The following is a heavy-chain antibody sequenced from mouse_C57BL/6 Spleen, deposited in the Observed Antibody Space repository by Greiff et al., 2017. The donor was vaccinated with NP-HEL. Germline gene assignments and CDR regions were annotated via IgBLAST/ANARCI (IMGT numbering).Heavy chain of an antibody. CDR2: ISDGGSYT. D-gene: IGHD2-5*01. Sequence: EVMLVESGGGLVKPGGSLKLSCAASGFTFSSYAMSWVRQTPEKRLEWVATISDGGSYTYYPDNVKGRFTISRDNAKNNLYLQMSHLKSEDTAMYYWARGGSNYVETWFAYWGQGTLVTVSA. J-gene: IGHJ3*01. V-gene: IGHV5-4*03. CDR1: GFTFSSYA. CDR3: ARGGSNYVETWFAY.